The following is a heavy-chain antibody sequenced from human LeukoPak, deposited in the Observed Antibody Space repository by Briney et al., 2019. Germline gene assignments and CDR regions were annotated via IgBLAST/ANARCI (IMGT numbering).Heavy chain of an antibody. J-gene: IGHJ3*02. V-gene: IGHV7-4-1*02. CDR2: INTNTGNP. Sequence: GASVKVSCKASGYTFTSYAMNWVRRAPGQGLGWMGWINTNTGNPTYAQGFTGRFVFSLDTSVSTAYLQISSLKAEDTAVYYCASGLFMTTVTDAFDIWGQGTMVTVSS. CDR3: ASGLFMTTVTDAFDI. CDR1: GYTFTSYA. D-gene: IGHD4-17*01.